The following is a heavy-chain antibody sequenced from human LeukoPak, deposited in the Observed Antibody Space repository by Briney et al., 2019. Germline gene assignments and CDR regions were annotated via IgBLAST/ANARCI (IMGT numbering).Heavy chain of an antibody. Sequence: SETLSLTWAVYGGSFSGYYWSWIRQPPGKGLEWIGEINHSGSTNYNPSLKSRVTISVDTSKNQFSLKLSSVTAADTAVYYCARGPWAFYYGSGSYRNWFDPWGQGTLVTVSS. V-gene: IGHV4-34*01. CDR3: ARGPWAFYYGSGSYRNWFDP. J-gene: IGHJ5*02. CDR1: GGSFSGYY. D-gene: IGHD3-10*01. CDR2: INHSGST.